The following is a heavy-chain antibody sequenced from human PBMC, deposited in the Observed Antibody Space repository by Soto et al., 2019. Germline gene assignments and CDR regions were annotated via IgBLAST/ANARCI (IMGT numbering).Heavy chain of an antibody. CDR3: ARYRREAVAGYTLDN. V-gene: IGHV4-59*01. CDR1: GGSIRSNY. CDR2: VYNSGST. J-gene: IGHJ4*02. D-gene: IGHD6-13*01. Sequence: PSETLSLTCTXSGGSIRSNYWTWSLQPPGKGLELIGYVYNSGSTNYNPSLKSRVTISEDTSKSQFSLKVNSMTAADTAVYYCARYRREAVAGYTLDNWGQGILVTVSS.